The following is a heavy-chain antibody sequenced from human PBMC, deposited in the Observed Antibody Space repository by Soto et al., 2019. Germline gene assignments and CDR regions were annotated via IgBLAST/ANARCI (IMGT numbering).Heavy chain of an antibody. V-gene: IGHV3-21*01. D-gene: IGHD3-3*01. CDR2: INPSSSYI. J-gene: IGHJ6*04. CDR3: ARGITIFGVVNV. Sequence: VQLVESGGGLVKPGGSLRLSCAASGFTFSSYSMNWVRQAPGKGLEWVSSINPSSSYIYYADSVKGRFTISRDNAKNSLYLHMNSLRAEDTAVYYCARGITIFGVVNVWGKGTTVTVSS. CDR1: GFTFSSYS.